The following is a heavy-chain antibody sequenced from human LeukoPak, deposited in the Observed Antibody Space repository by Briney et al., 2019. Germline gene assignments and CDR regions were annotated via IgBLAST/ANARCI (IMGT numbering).Heavy chain of an antibody. Sequence: GGSLRLSCAASGFTFSSYWMSWVRQAPGKGLEWVANIKQDGSEKNYVDSVKGRFTISRDNAKHSLYLQMNSLSAEDTAVYYCGSIGSSWYEDYCGQGTLVTVSS. J-gene: IGHJ4*02. V-gene: IGHV3-7*01. D-gene: IGHD6-13*01. CDR2: IKQDGSEK. CDR1: GFTFSSYW. CDR3: GSIGSSWYEDY.